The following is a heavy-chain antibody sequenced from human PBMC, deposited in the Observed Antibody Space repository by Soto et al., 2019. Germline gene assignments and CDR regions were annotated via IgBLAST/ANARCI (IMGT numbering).Heavy chain of an antibody. CDR2: INHSGST. CDR3: ARLVVLMVYAGMDV. J-gene: IGHJ6*04. CDR1: GGSFSGYY. D-gene: IGHD2-8*01. Sequence: QVQLQQWGAGLLKPSETLSLTCAVYGGSFSGYYWSWIRQPPGKGLEWIGEINHSGSTNYNPSLKSLVTISVDTSKNQFSLKLSSVTAADTAVYYCARLVVLMVYAGMDVWGKGTTVTVSS. V-gene: IGHV4-34*01.